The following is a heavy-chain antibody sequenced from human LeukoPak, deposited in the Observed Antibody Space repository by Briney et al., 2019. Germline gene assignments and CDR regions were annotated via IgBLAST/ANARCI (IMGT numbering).Heavy chain of an antibody. Sequence: SETLSLTCTVSDGSITSYYWNWIRQPPREGLEWIGNIYNSGSTDYNPSLKSRVTISVNTSKNQISLKLSSVTAADTAVYYCARDKGPYWYFDLWGRGTLVTVSS. CDR1: DGSITSYY. J-gene: IGHJ2*01. CDR3: ARDKGPYWYFDL. V-gene: IGHV4-59*01. CDR2: IYNSGST.